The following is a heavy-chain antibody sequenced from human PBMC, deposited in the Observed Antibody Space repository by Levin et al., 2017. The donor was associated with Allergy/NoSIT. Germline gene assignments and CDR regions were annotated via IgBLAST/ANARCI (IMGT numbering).Heavy chain of an antibody. Sequence: ASQTLSLTCTVSGGSISSSSYYWGWIRQPPGKGLEWIGSIYYSGNTYYNPSLKSRVTISVDTSKNQFSVRLSSVTAADTAVYYCARRGWSGSGTPIPFDFWGQGTLVTVSS. D-gene: IGHD3-10*01. CDR3: ARRGWSGSGTPIPFDF. CDR2: IYYSGNT. V-gene: IGHV4-39*01. J-gene: IGHJ4*02. CDR1: GGSISSSSYY.